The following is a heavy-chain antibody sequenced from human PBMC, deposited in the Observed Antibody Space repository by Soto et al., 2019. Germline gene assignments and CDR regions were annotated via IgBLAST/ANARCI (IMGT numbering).Heavy chain of an antibody. Sequence: QVQLQESGPGLVKPSQTLSLTCAVSGGSISNGGYYWSWIRQHPGKGLEYIGYITYIGATNYNPSLQSRVTISVDTSTNQLSLWLPSVTAADTAVYYCASEGLNFERSGYNSHYWVDPWGQGILVTVSS. CDR2: ITYIGAT. D-gene: IGHD5-12*01. V-gene: IGHV4-31*11. J-gene: IGHJ5*02. CDR3: ASEGLNFERSGYNSHYWVDP. CDR1: GGSISNGGYY.